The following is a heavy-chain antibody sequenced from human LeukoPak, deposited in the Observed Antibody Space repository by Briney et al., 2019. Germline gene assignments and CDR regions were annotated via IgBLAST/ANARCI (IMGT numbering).Heavy chain of an antibody. Sequence: PGGSLRLSCSASGFTFSSYDMSWVRQAPGKGLEWVSAISGSGGSTYYADSVKGRFTISRDNSKNALYLQMNSLRAEDTAVYYCAKEQLGISSLVGGSSIGDAFDIWGQGTMVTVSS. J-gene: IGHJ3*02. V-gene: IGHV3-23*01. CDR1: GFTFSSYD. CDR2: ISGSGGST. D-gene: IGHD2-15*01. CDR3: AKEQLGISSLVGGSSIGDAFDI.